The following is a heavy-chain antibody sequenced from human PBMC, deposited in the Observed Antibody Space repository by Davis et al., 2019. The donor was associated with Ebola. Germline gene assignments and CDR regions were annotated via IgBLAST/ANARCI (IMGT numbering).Heavy chain of an antibody. CDR2: ISSSGSTI. V-gene: IGHV3-48*04. CDR1: GFIFSKAW. CDR3: ARGRGQYSSSWYWNYGMDV. J-gene: IGHJ6*02. D-gene: IGHD6-13*01. Sequence: GESLKISCAVSGFIFSKAWMNWVRQAPGKGLEWVSYISSSGSTIYYADSVKGRFTISRDNAKNSLYLQMNSLRAEDTAVYYCARGRGQYSSSWYWNYGMDVWGQGTTVTVSS.